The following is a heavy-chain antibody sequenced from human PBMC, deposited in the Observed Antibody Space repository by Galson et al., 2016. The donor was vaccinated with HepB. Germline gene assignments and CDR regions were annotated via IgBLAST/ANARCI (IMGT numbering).Heavy chain of an antibody. CDR2: IYHRGTT. D-gene: IGHD1-26*01. J-gene: IGHJ4*02. CDR1: GDSISSFY. CDR3: ARAVGATRLDS. V-gene: IGHV4-59*12. Sequence: SETLSLTCTVSGDSISSFYCNWVRQPPGKGLEWIGEIYHRGTTHYDPSLKGRVTISLDKSNNQFSLNVTSVTAADTALYYCARAVGATRLDSWGQGTLVAVAS.